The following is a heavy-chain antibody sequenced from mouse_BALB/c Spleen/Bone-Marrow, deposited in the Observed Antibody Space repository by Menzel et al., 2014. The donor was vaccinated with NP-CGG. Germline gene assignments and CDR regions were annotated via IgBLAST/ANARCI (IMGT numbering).Heavy chain of an antibody. J-gene: IGHJ2*01. D-gene: IGHD1-1*02. CDR1: GFTFSSFG. CDR2: ISSGSSTF. V-gene: IGHV5-17*02. Sequence: EVMLVESGGGLVQPGGSRKLSCAASGFTFSSFGMHWVRQAPEKGLEWVAYISSGSSTFYYADKVKGRFTVSRDNPKNTLFLQMTGLRAEDTAMYYCAREGGAVSGIDYWGQGTTLTVSS. CDR3: AREGGAVSGIDY.